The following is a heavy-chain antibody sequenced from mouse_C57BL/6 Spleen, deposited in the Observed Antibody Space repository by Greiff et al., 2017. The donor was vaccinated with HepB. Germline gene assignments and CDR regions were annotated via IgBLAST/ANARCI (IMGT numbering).Heavy chain of an antibody. CDR2: IDPSDSYT. V-gene: IGHV1-50*01. Sequence: QVQLQQPGAELVKPGASVKLSCKASGYTFTSYWMQWVKQRPGQGLEWIGEIDPSDSYTNYNQKFKGKATLTVDTSSSTAYMQLSSLTSEDSSVYYCARLTNWDRAYWGQGTLVTVSA. D-gene: IGHD4-1*01. J-gene: IGHJ3*01. CDR3: ARLTNWDRAY. CDR1: GYTFTSYW.